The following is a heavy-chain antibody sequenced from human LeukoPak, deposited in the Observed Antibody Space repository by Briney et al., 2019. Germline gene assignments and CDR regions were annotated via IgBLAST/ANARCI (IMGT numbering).Heavy chain of an antibody. Sequence: GGSLRLSCAASGFTFSSYAMNWVRQAPGKGLEWVALISYDGSGRYYGDSVRGRFTISRDNARNSLYLQMNSLRADDTAVYYCAIPSSYDGSRYYHAYWGQGTLVSVSS. D-gene: IGHD3-22*01. CDR2: ISYDGSGR. CDR1: GFTFSSYA. CDR3: AIPSSYDGSRYYHAY. J-gene: IGHJ4*02. V-gene: IGHV3-30*04.